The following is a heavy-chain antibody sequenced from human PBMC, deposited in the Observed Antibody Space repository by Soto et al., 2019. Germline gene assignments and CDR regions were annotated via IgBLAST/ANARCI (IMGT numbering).Heavy chain of an antibody. CDR3: ARDRVWDWSGSYGWDY. Sequence: QLGGSLRLSCAASGFTFSTYNMNWVRQAPGKGLEWVSYIRSSSNTIYYADSVEGRFTISRDNAKNSLYLQMNSLRDEDTAVYYCARDRVWDWSGSYGWDYWGQGTLVTVSS. J-gene: IGHJ4*02. D-gene: IGHD1-26*01. V-gene: IGHV3-48*02. CDR1: GFTFSTYN. CDR2: IRSSSNTI.